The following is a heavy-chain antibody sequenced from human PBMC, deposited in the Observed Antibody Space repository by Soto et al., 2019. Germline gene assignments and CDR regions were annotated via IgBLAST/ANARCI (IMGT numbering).Heavy chain of an antibody. CDR1: GYSFTSYL. CDR3: ARLAMVRGVPTSGMDV. D-gene: IGHD3-10*01. Sequence: EVQLVQSGAEVKKPGESLRISCKGSGYSFTSYLISWVRQMPGKGLEWMGRIDPSDSYTNYSSSFQGHVTISADKSIXPAYLQWSSLKASDTAMYYCARLAMVRGVPTSGMDVWGQGTTVTVSS. CDR2: IDPSDSYT. V-gene: IGHV5-10-1*01. J-gene: IGHJ6*02.